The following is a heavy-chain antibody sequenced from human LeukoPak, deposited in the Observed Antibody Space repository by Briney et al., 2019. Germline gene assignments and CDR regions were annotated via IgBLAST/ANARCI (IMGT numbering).Heavy chain of an antibody. D-gene: IGHD3-3*01. CDR1: GFTFSSYS. J-gene: IGHJ4*02. V-gene: IGHV3-23*01. CDR2: ISGSGGST. Sequence: GGSLRLSCAASGFTFSSYSMSWVRQAPGKGLEWVSSISGSGGSTYYADSVKGRFTISRDNSKNTLYMQMNSLRAEDTAVYYCAKGEGDLGVWSDYHTNFDYWGQGTLVTVSS. CDR3: AKGEGDLGVWSDYHTNFDY.